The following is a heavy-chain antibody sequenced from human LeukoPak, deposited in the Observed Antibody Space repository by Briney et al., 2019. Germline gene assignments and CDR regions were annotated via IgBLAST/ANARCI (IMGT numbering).Heavy chain of an antibody. CDR2: IYPGDSDT. CDR3: ARPIVSSWTRSYYFDY. D-gene: IGHD6-13*01. J-gene: IGHJ4*02. Sequence: GESLKISCKGSGYSFTSYWIGWVRQMPGKGLEWMGIIYPGDSDTRYSPSFQGQVTISADKSISTAYPQWSSLKASDTAMYYCARPIVSSWTRSYYFDYWGQGTLVTVSS. V-gene: IGHV5-51*01. CDR1: GYSFTSYW.